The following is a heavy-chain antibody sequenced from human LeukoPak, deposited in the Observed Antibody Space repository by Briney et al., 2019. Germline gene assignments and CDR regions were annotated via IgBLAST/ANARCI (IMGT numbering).Heavy chain of an antibody. CDR1: GDGVSSMNAA. CDR2: TYYRSRWYN. CDR3: ARSTGWLNGH. J-gene: IGHJ4*02. V-gene: IGHV6-1*01. D-gene: IGHD2-8*02. Sequence: SQTLSLTCAISGDGVSSMNAAWNWIRQSPSRGLEWLGRTYYRSRWYNDYAISLKGRITIKPDTSKNQFSLQLNSVTPEDSAIYYCARSTGWLNGHWGQGTLVTVSS.